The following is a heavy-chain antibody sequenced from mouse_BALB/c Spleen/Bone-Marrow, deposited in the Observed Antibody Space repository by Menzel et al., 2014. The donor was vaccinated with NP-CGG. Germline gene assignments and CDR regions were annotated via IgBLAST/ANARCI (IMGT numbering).Heavy chain of an antibody. D-gene: IGHD2-4*01. CDR1: GYAFSSFW. CDR2: IYPGDGET. J-gene: IGHJ2*01. V-gene: IGHV1-80*01. CDR3: ARDDYGPDY. Sequence: QVTLKVCGAELVRPGSSVKISCKASGYAFSSFWMNWVKQRPGQGLEWIGQIYPGDGETNYNGKFKGKATLTADKSSSTAYMQLSSLTSEDSAVYFCARDDYGPDYWGQGTTLTVSS.